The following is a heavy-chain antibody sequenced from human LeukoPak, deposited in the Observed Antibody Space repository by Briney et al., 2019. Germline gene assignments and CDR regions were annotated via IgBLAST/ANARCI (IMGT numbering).Heavy chain of an antibody. CDR3: VRDSYRGYSLGHGPSGFDY. V-gene: IGHV3-21*01. CDR2: ISGGSANI. D-gene: IGHD5-18*01. J-gene: IGHJ4*02. Sequence: PGGSLTLSCEASGFSFSDYNMNWVRQAPGKGLEWVSSISGGSANIYYADSTKGRFTISRDNAKKSLYLQMNSLRAEDTAVYYCVRDSYRGYSLGHGPSGFDYWGQGTQVTVSS. CDR1: GFSFSDYN.